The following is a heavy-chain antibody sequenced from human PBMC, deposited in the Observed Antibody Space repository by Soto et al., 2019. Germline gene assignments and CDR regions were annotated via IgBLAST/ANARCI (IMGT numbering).Heavy chain of an antibody. CDR3: ARHFCSSSATCYYFDY. CDR1: GGSISDYY. D-gene: IGHD2-2*01. V-gene: IGHV4-59*08. CDR2: ISYSGST. Sequence: SETLSLTCTVSGGSISDYYWSWIRQPPGKGLEWIGFISYSGSTNYSPSLKSRVTTSVDTSKNQFSLKLTSLTAADSAVYYCARHFCSSSATCYYFDYWGQGTLVTVSS. J-gene: IGHJ4*02.